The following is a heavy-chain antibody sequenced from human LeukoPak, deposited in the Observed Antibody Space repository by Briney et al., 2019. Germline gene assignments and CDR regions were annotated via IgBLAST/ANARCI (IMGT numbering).Heavy chain of an antibody. V-gene: IGHV3-23*01. Sequence: GSLRLSCVGSGFTFRSHALSWVRQAPEKGLEFVSGIYENGGTTYYADSVKGRFSISRDNSKNTLYLQMDSLRGEDTAVYYCAKDFRIGYSAHFDYWGQGALVTVSS. J-gene: IGHJ4*02. CDR1: GFTFRSHA. CDR3: AKDFRIGYSAHFDY. CDR2: IYENGGTT. D-gene: IGHD2-21*01.